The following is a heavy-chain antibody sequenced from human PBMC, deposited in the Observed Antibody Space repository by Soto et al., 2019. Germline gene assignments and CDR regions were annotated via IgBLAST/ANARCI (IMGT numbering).Heavy chain of an antibody. CDR2: IIPIFGTA. CDR3: AGCSGGSCYRNYYYYGMDV. V-gene: IGHV1-69*01. J-gene: IGHJ6*02. Sequence: SVKVSCKASGGTFSSYAISWVRQAPGQGLEWMGGIIPIFGTANYAQKFQGRVTITADESTTTAYMELSSLRSEDTAVYYCAGCSGGSCYRNYYYYGMDVWGQGTTVTVSS. CDR1: GGTFSSYA. D-gene: IGHD2-15*01.